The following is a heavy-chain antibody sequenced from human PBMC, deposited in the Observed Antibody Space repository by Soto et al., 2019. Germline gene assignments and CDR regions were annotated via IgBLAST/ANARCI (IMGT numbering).Heavy chain of an antibody. CDR1: GYTFTHYY. J-gene: IGHJ4*02. D-gene: IGHD6-13*01. V-gene: IGHV1-46*01. CDR3: ARDLAAGEH. CDR2: INPASGST. Sequence: QVQLVQSGAEVKKPGASVKLSCRTSGYTFTHYYIHWVRQAPGQGLEWLGIINPASGSTNYAQDFQGRVTLAMDTSTTTVAMDLIGLRAEDTDIFFCARDLAAGEHWGQGTLVTVYS.